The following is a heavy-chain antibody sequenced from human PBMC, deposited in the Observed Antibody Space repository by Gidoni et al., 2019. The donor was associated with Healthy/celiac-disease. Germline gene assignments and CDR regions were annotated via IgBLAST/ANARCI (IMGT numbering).Heavy chain of an antibody. D-gene: IGHD2-15*01. V-gene: IGHV4-61*02. J-gene: IGHJ5*02. CDR3: ARDRHCSGGSCYSGGVWFDP. Sequence: QVQLQESGPGLVKPSQTLSPTCTVSGGSISSGSYYWSWIRQPAGKGLEWIGRIYTSGSTNYHPSLKSRVTISVDTSKNQFSLKLSSVTAADTAVYYCARDRHCSGGSCYSGGVWFDPWGQGTLVTVSS. CDR1: GGSISSGSYY. CDR2: IYTSGST.